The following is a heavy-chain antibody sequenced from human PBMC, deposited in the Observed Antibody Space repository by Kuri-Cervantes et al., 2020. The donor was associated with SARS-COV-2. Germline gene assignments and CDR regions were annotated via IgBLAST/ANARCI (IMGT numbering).Heavy chain of an antibody. D-gene: IGHD2-15*01. CDR2: INPAGSDT. Sequence: ASVKVSCKVSGYTFINYYMHWVRQAPGQGLEWMGMINPAGSDTNYAQKFQGRVTMTRDTSTRTVYMELTSLRSEDTAIYYCTRAGDIVVVPYYGMDVWGQGTTVTVSS. J-gene: IGHJ6*02. V-gene: IGHV1-46*03. CDR1: GYTFINYY. CDR3: TRAGDIVVVPYYGMDV.